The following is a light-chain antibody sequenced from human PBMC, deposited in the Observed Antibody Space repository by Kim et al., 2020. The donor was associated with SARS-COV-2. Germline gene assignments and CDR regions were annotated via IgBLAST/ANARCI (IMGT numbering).Light chain of an antibody. CDR1: SRDVGSYNL. CDR2: EVS. J-gene: IGLJ1*01. V-gene: IGLV2-23*02. Sequence: VTSACTGTSRDVGSYNLVSWYQQHPGKAPKLMIYEVSKRPSGVSNRFSGSKSGNTASLTISGLQAEDEADYYCCSYAGSSTFYVFGTGTKVTVL. CDR3: CSYAGSSTFYV.